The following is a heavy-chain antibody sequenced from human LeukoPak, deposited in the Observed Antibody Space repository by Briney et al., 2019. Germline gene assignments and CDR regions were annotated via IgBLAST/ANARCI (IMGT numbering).Heavy chain of an antibody. CDR1: GFTFSSYA. Sequence: GGSLRLSCAASGFTFSSYAMSWVRQALGKGLEWVSAISGSGGSTYYADSVKGRFTISRDNSKNTLYLQMNSLRAEDTAVYYCAKDREYYDFWSGQYYFDYWGQGTLVTVSS. D-gene: IGHD3-3*01. V-gene: IGHV3-23*01. CDR3: AKDREYYDFWSGQYYFDY. CDR2: ISGSGGST. J-gene: IGHJ4*02.